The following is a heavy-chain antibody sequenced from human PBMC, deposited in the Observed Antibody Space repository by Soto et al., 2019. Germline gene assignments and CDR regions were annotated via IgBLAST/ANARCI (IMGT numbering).Heavy chain of an antibody. CDR2: INQDGSVT. J-gene: IGHJ4*02. CDR1: ESTVSRDW. D-gene: IGHD1-26*01. CDR3: SGGVGDAF. V-gene: IGHV3-7*04. Sequence: EVHLVESGGGLVQTGGSLRLSCAIFESTVSRDWMNWVRQAPGKGLEWVAHINQDGSVTYNVDSVKGRCTISRDNAKMSLYLQMNSLSPADTAMYYCSGGVGDAFWGQGTLVTVSS.